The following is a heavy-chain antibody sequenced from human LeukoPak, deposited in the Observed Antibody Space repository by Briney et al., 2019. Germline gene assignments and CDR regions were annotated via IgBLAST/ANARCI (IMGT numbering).Heavy chain of an antibody. CDR2: IYYSGST. Sequence: PSETLSLTRTVSLGSISGSSYYWGWIRQPPGKGLEGMGSIYYSGSTYYNPSLKSRATLSVDTSKNQFSLKLRSVTAADTAVYYCARAPGDYGDYVPNYDYWGQGTLVTVSS. D-gene: IGHD4-17*01. V-gene: IGHV4-39*01. CDR1: LGSISGSSYY. J-gene: IGHJ4*02. CDR3: ARAPGDYGDYVPNYDY.